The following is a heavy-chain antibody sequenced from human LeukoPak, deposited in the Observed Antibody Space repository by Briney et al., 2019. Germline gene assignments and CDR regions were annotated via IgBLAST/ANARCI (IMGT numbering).Heavy chain of an antibody. J-gene: IGHJ6*02. CDR3: AREQWLVPGYGMDV. Sequence: SQTLSLTCTVSGGSISSYYWSWIRQPPGKGLEWIGYIYYSGSTNYNPSLKSRVTISVDTSKNQFSLKLSSVTAADTAVYYCAREQWLVPGYGMDVWGQGTTVTVSS. V-gene: IGHV4-59*01. D-gene: IGHD6-19*01. CDR1: GGSISSYY. CDR2: IYYSGST.